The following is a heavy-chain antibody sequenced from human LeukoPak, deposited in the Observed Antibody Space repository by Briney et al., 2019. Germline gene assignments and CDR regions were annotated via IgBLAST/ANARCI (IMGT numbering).Heavy chain of an antibody. CDR1: GFTFSSYW. D-gene: IGHD3-3*01. CDR2: IYSGGST. Sequence: GGSLRLSCAASGFTFSSYWMSWVRQAPGKGLEWVSVIYSGGSTYYADSVKGRFTISRDNSKNTLYLQMNSLRAEDTAVYYCARDGFGKGYDFGYGMDVWGQGTTVTVSS. J-gene: IGHJ6*02. V-gene: IGHV3-66*01. CDR3: ARDGFGKGYDFGYGMDV.